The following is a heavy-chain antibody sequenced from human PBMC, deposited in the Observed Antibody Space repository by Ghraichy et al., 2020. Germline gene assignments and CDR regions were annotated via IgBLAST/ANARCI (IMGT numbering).Heavy chain of an antibody. Sequence: ASVKVSCKASGYTFTSSSLHWVRQAPGQRLEWVGWINTCNGNTKYSQKLQGRVSISRDTSASTAYMELSNLRSDDTVIYYCARRSDCSYYAMYVWGQGPP. V-gene: IGHV1-3*04. J-gene: IGHJ6*02. CDR3: ARRSDCSYYAMYV. D-gene: IGHD2-21*02. CDR1: GYTFTSSS. CDR2: INTCNGNT.